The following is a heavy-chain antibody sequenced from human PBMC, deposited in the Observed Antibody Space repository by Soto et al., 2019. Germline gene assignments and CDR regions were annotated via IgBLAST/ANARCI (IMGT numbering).Heavy chain of an antibody. CDR2: ISAYNGNT. CDR3: AREREVVTANFDY. D-gene: IGHD2-21*02. J-gene: IGHJ4*02. V-gene: IGHV1-18*01. CDR1: GYTFTSYG. Sequence: QVQLVQSGAEVKKPGASVKVSCKASGYTFTSYGISWVRQAPGQGLEWMGWISAYNGNTNYAQKLQGRVSMTTDTATRTACMERRSLRSDDTAVYYGAREREVVTANFDYWGQGTLVTVSS.